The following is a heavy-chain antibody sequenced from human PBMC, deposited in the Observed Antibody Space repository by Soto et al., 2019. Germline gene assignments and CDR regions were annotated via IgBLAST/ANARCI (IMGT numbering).Heavy chain of an antibody. CDR2: IGTAGDT. V-gene: IGHV3-13*01. J-gene: IGHJ6*02. CDR1: GFTFSSYD. CDR3: ARVYDGYGMDV. D-gene: IGHD3-3*01. Sequence: VQLVESGGGLVQPGGSLRLSCAASGFTFSSYDMHWVRQATGKGLEWVSAIGTAGDTYYPGSVKGRFTISRENAKNSLYLQMNSLRAGDTAVYYCARVYDGYGMDVWGQGTTVTVSS.